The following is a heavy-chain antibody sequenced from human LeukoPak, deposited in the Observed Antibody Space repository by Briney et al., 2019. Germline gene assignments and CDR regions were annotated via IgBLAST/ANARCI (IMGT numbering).Heavy chain of an antibody. J-gene: IGHJ4*02. CDR2: IDWDDAK. CDR1: GFSLTTTGMR. D-gene: IGHD3-22*01. CDR3: ARGSGYSRFDY. Sequence: SGLALVKPTQTLTLTCTFSGFSLTTTGMRVVWIRQPPGKALEGLARIDWDDAKFSSASLQTRLTISKDTYKNQVVLTMTNMDPVDTATYYCARGSGYSRFDYWGQGTLVTASS. V-gene: IGHV2-70*04.